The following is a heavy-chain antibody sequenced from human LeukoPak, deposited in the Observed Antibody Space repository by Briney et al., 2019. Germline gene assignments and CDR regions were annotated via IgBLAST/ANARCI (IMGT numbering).Heavy chain of an antibody. CDR3: AREMVAGTFDS. J-gene: IGHJ4*02. CDR2: IGGSDSII. Sequence: GGSLRLSCTASEFSFNDYYMSWIRQAPGKGLKWVSDIGGSDSIIAYAGFVRGRFTISRDFASNSVYLQMNSLRDDDTAVYFCAREMVAGTFDSWGQGTLVTVSS. D-gene: IGHD6-19*01. V-gene: IGHV3-11*01. CDR1: EFSFNDYY.